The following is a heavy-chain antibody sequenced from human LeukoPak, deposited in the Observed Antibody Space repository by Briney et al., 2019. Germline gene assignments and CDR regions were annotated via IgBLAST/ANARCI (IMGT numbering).Heavy chain of an antibody. D-gene: IGHD2-8*02. J-gene: IGHJ5*02. Sequence: SETLSLTCTVSGGSISSYYWNWIRQPPGKGLEWIGYIYYSGSTNYNPSLKSRVTISVDTSKNQFSLKLSSVTAADTAVYYCARAALVHWFDPWGQGILVTVSS. CDR2: IYYSGST. CDR1: GGSISSYY. V-gene: IGHV4-59*01. CDR3: ARAALVHWFDP.